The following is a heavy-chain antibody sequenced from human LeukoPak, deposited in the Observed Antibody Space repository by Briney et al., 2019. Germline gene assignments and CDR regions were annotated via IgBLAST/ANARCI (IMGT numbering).Heavy chain of an antibody. CDR2: ISGSGGST. CDR3: ARDPRWLQVEEQGADS. D-gene: IGHD5-24*01. J-gene: IGHJ4*02. Sequence: GGSLRLSCAASGFTFSSDAMSWVRQAPGKGLEWVSAISGSGGSTYYADSVKGRFTISRDNSKNTLYLQMNSLRAEDTAVYYCARDPRWLQVEEQGADSWGQGTLVTVSS. V-gene: IGHV3-23*01. CDR1: GFTFSSDA.